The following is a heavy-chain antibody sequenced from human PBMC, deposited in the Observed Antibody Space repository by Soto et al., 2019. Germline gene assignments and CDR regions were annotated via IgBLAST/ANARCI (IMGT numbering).Heavy chain of an antibody. Sequence: SETLSLTCAVSGGSISSSNWWSWVRQPPGKGLEWIGEIYHSGSTNSNPTLKSRVTISVDKSKNQYSLQLWSVTAADSAVYYWAREATAGYYYYGMDVWGQGT. J-gene: IGHJ6*02. CDR3: AREATAGYYYYGMDV. V-gene: IGHV4-4*02. CDR2: IYHSGST. D-gene: IGHD4-4*01. CDR1: GGSISSSNW.